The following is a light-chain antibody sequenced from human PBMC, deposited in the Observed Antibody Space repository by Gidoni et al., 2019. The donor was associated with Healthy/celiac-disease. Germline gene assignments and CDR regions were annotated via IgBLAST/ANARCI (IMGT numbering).Light chain of an antibody. J-gene: IGKJ3*01. V-gene: IGKV1-33*01. CDR3: QQYDNLPFT. Sequence: DIQMTQSPSSLSASVGDRVTITCKASQDISNYLNWYQQKPGKAPKLLIYDASNLETGVPSRFSGSGSGTDFTFTISSLQPEDIATYYCQQYDNLPFTFXPXTKVDIK. CDR1: QDISNY. CDR2: DAS.